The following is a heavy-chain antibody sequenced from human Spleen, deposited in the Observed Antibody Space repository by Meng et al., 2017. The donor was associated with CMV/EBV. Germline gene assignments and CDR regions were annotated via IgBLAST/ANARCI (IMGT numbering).Heavy chain of an antibody. CDR3: AKLVGYSSGWYDSGDY. CDR1: GFTFGSYE. J-gene: IGHJ4*01. V-gene: IGHV3-48*03. D-gene: IGHD6-19*01. CDR2: ISGSGSII. Sequence: GESLKISCAASGFTFGSYEMNWVRQAPGKGLEWVAYISGSGSIIYYTDSVKGRFTISRDNAKNSLYLQMNSLRAEDTALYYCAKLVGYSSGWYDSGDYWGQGTLVTVSS.